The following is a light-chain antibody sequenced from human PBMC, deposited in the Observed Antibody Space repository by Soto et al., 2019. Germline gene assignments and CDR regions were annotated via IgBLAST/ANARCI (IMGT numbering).Light chain of an antibody. CDR2: QVS. CDR3: DSYTSTNTPYV. J-gene: IGLJ1*01. CDR1: SSDVGGYNY. V-gene: IGLV2-14*01. Sequence: SALTQPASVSGSPGQSIAISCTGTSSDVGGYNYVSWYQQHPGKAPKLIIYQVSYRPSGVSDRFSGSKSGNTASLTISGLQAEDEADYYCDSYTSTNTPYVFGTGTKVTV.